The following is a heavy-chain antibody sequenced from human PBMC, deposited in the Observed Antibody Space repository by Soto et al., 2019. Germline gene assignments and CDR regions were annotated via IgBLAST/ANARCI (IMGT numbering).Heavy chain of an antibody. CDR2: IWYDGSNK. V-gene: IGHV3-33*01. D-gene: IGHD3-9*01. Sequence: PGGSLRLSCAASGFTFSSYGMHWVRQAPGKGLEWVAVIWYDGSNKYYVDSVKGRFTISRDNSKNTPYLQMNSLRAEDTAVYYCARDQAWYRYDFLTGYPDYWGQGTLVTVSS. CDR3: ARDQAWYRYDFLTGYPDY. J-gene: IGHJ4*02. CDR1: GFTFSSYG.